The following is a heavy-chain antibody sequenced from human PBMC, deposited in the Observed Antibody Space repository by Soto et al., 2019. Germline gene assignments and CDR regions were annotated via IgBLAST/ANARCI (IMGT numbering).Heavy chain of an antibody. V-gene: IGHV1-69*18. J-gene: IGHJ4*02. Sequence: QVQLVQSGAEVKKPGSSVKVSCKASGATFSGYAINWVRQAPGQGLEWLGRIVPIFETLNYAERFQGRVAITADEPTTTVYMELTNLTNTDTALYYCVVMVNVTVSNPRSFDYWGQGTQVTVSS. CDR1: GATFSGYA. CDR2: IVPIFETL. D-gene: IGHD3-9*01. CDR3: VVMVNVTVSNPRSFDY.